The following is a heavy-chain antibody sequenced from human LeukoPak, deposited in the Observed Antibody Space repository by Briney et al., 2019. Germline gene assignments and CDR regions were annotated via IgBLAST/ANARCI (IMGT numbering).Heavy chain of an antibody. J-gene: IGHJ4*02. V-gene: IGHV4-38-2*02. Sequence: SETLSLTCSVSGYSISTAYYWGWIRHSTGKGLEWIGSISHIGTTYYNPSRKSRITISADASKNQFSLRLGSVTAADTAVYFCTRELAGTTVDYWGQGSLVTVSS. CDR2: ISHIGTT. CDR3: TRELAGTTVDY. D-gene: IGHD1-1*01. CDR1: GYSISTAYY.